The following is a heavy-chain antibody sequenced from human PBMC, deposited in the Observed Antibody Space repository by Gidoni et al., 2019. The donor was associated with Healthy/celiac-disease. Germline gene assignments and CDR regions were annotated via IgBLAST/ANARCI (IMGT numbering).Heavy chain of an antibody. D-gene: IGHD3-10*01. Sequence: EVQLVESGGGLVKPGGSLRLSCAASGFTFSSHSLYWVRQAPRTGLAWGSSISSSSSYIYYADSVKGRFTISRDNAKNSLYLQMNSLRAEDTAVYYCARDLHYYGSGSYYWWTADKYYYYGMDVWGQGTTVTVSS. CDR2: ISSSSSYI. CDR3: ARDLHYYGSGSYYWWTADKYYYYGMDV. J-gene: IGHJ6*02. V-gene: IGHV3-21*01. CDR1: GFTFSSHS.